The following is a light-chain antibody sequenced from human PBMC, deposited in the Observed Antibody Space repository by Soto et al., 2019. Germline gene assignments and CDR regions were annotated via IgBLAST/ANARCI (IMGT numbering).Light chain of an antibody. J-gene: IGLJ1*01. Sequence: QSVLTQPPSVSAAPGQKVTISCSGSSXNIGGNSVSWYQQLPGTAPKLLIYDDNKRPSGIPDRFSGSKSGTSVTLGITGFQTGDEADYYCGSWDSSLSAYVFGTGTKVTVL. CDR1: SXNIGGNS. CDR3: GSWDSSLSAYV. CDR2: DDN. V-gene: IGLV1-51*01.